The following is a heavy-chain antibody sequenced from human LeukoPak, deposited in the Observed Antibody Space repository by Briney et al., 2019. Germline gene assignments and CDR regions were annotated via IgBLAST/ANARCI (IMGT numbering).Heavy chain of an antibody. CDR3: ARDLEAVAGLLWFDP. D-gene: IGHD6-19*01. CDR2: ISSSSSYI. Sequence: GGSLRLSCAASGFIFSSYSMNWVRQAPGKGPEWVSSISSSSSYIYYADSVKGRFTISRDNAKNSLYLQMNSLRAEDTAVYYCARDLEAVAGLLWFDPWGQGTLVTVSS. CDR1: GFIFSSYS. V-gene: IGHV3-21*01. J-gene: IGHJ5*02.